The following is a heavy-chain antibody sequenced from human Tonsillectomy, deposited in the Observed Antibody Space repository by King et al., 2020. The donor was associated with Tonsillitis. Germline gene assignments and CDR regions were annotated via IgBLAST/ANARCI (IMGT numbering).Heavy chain of an antibody. D-gene: IGHD1-26*01. V-gene: IGHV3-23*04. Sequence: DVQLVESGGGLVQPGGSLRLSCAASGFTFTAYAMAWVRQAPGKGLEWVSGISGGGGNTYYAESVKGRFTISRDNSKNTVYLQMNTLGADDTAVYYCANPGTASWEKPSYFDYWGQGTLVTASS. CDR1: GFTFTAYA. CDR2: ISGGGGNT. CDR3: ANPGTASWEKPSYFDY. J-gene: IGHJ4*02.